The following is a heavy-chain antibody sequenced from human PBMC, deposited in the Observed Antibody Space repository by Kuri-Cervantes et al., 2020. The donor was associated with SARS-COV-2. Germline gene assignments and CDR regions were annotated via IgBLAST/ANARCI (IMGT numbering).Heavy chain of an antibody. CDR1: GFTFSSYS. Sequence: GESLKISCAASGFTFSSYSMNWVRQAPGKGLEWVSSISSSSYIYYADSVKGRFTISRDNAKNSLYLQMNSLRAEDTAVYYCARDQTGDSAVGAAFDIWGQGTMVTVSS. CDR2: ISSSSYI. J-gene: IGHJ3*02. V-gene: IGHV3-21*01. D-gene: IGHD4-17*01. CDR3: ARDQTGDSAVGAAFDI.